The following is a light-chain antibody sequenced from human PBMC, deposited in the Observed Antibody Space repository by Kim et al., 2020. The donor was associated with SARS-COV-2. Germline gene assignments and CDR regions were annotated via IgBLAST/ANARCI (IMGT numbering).Light chain of an antibody. J-gene: IGLJ3*02. CDR1: SDLHVGSYN. CDR3: MIWPSNAWV. Sequence: TCTLPSDLHVGSYNKYWYQQKPGSPPRYLLYYYSDSDKGQGSGVPSRFSGSKDASANTGILLISGLQSEDEADYYCMIWPSNAWVFGGGTKLTVL. CDR2: YYSDSDK. V-gene: IGLV5-37*01.